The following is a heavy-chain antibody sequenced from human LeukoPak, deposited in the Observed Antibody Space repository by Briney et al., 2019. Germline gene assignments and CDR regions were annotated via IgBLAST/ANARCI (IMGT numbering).Heavy chain of an antibody. J-gene: IGHJ4*02. CDR2: ITSESVYI. CDR3: ARGLRTNSHGYDY. CDR1: GFPFSSYS. V-gene: IGHV3-21*06. Sequence: PGGSLRLSCAASGFPFSSYSMNWVRQAPGKGLEWVSSITSESVYIHYADSVKGRFTISRDNAKNSLYLQMNSLRAEDTAVYHCARGLRTNSHGYDYWGQGTLVTVSS. D-gene: IGHD5-18*01.